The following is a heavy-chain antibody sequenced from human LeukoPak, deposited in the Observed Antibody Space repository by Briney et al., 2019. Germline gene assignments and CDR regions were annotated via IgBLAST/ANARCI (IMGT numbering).Heavy chain of an antibody. D-gene: IGHD1-26*01. J-gene: IGHJ4*02. CDR2: INPNSGGT. V-gene: IGHV1-2*02. CDR3: ARNHYTTVGATTVDY. CDR1: GGTFSSYA. Sequence: ASVKVSCKASGGTFSSYAISWVRQAPGRGLEWMGWINPNSGGTNYAQKFQGRVTMTRDTSISTAYMELSRLRSDDTAVYYCARNHYTTVGATTVDYWGQGTLVTVSS.